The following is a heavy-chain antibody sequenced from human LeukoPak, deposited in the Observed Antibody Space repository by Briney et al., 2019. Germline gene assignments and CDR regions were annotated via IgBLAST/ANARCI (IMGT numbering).Heavy chain of an antibody. Sequence: SQTLSLTCAISGDSVSSNSAAWNWIRQSPSRGLEWLGRTYYRSKWYNDYAVSVKSRITINPDTSKNQFSLQLNSVTPEDTAVYYCAREVIAVAGPYYYHYYMDVWGKGTTVTVSS. V-gene: IGHV6-1*01. CDR2: TYYRSKWYN. CDR3: AREVIAVAGPYYYHYYMDV. D-gene: IGHD6-19*01. J-gene: IGHJ6*03. CDR1: GDSVSSNSAA.